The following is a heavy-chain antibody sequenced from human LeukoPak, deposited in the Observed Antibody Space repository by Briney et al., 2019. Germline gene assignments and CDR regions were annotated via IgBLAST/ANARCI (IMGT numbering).Heavy chain of an antibody. V-gene: IGHV3-21*01. CDR1: GFTFRDYS. CDR2: ISRNSRHV. CDR3: VRDFMGMGGTTAYLHY. D-gene: IGHD1-26*01. Sequence: KPGGSLRLSXAASGFTFRDYSMNWVRQTPGKGLEWVSSISRNSRHVYYGGSVWGRFTISRDDARNFLFLEMNSLRADDLAVYYCVRDFMGMGGTTAYLHYWGQGTLVTVSS. J-gene: IGHJ1*01.